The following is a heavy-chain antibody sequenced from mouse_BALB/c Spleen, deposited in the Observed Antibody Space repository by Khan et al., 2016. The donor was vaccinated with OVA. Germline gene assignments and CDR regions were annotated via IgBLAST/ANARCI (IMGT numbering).Heavy chain of an antibody. CDR1: GFTFSTYA. CDR3: ARHNYGPFAY. CDR2: INTGGDYI. J-gene: IGHJ3*01. Sequence: EVELVESGGDLVKPGGSLKLSCAASGFTFSTYAMSWVRQTPDKRLEWVATINTGGDYIYYPDSVKGRFTISRDTAKNTLYLQMSSLRAEETAMFYCARHNYGPFAYWGQGTLVTVSA. D-gene: IGHD1-1*01. V-gene: IGHV5-6*01.